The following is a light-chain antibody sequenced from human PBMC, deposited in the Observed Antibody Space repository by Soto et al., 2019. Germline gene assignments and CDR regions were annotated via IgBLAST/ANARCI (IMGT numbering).Light chain of an antibody. V-gene: IGKV1-5*01. CDR3: QHYETSWT. CDR2: DAS. Sequence: DIQMTQSPSTLSASVGDRVTITCRASRDISSWLAWYQQNPGQAPKLLIYDASKLESGVPSRFTGRGSGTDFTLTSSKLQPDDFATYYCQHYETSWTFGQGTKVEIK. CDR1: RDISSW. J-gene: IGKJ1*01.